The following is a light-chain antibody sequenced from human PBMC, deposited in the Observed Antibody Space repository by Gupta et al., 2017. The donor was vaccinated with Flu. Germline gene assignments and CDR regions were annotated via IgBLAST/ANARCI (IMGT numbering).Light chain of an antibody. CDR3: QQYKNWPRGAYT. CDR2: GAS. CDR1: QSVSSN. V-gene: IGKV3-15*01. Sequence: EIVMTQSPATLSVSPGERATLSCRASQSVSSNLAWYQQKPGQAPRLLIYGASTRATGIPARFSGSGSGTEFTLTISSLQSEEFAVYYCQQYKNWPRGAYTFGQGTRMEIK. J-gene: IGKJ2*01.